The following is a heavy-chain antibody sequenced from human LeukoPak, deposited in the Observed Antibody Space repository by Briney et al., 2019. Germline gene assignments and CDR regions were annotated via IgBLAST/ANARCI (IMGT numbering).Heavy chain of an antibody. CDR2: ISWNSGSI. J-gene: IGHJ4*02. Sequence: PGGSLRLSCAASGFTFDDYAMHWVRQAPGKGLEWVSGISWNSGSIGYADPVKGRFTISRDNAKNSLYLQMNSLRAEDMALYYCAKANYGSGSYFDYWGQGTLVTVSS. CDR1: GFTFDDYA. D-gene: IGHD3-10*01. V-gene: IGHV3-9*03. CDR3: AKANYGSGSYFDY.